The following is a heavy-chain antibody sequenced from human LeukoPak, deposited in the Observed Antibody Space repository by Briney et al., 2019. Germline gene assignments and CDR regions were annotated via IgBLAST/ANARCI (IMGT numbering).Heavy chain of an antibody. CDR2: ISYDGNNK. CDR1: GFTFSSYA. J-gene: IGHJ3*02. CDR3: ARDYYDSSGYDAFDI. V-gene: IGHV3-30-3*01. Sequence: GGSLRLSCAASGFTFSSYAMHWVRQAPGKGLEWVAAISYDGNNKYYADSVKGRFTISRDNSKNSLYLQMNSLRAEDTAVYYCARDYYDSSGYDAFDIWGQGTMVTVSS. D-gene: IGHD3-22*01.